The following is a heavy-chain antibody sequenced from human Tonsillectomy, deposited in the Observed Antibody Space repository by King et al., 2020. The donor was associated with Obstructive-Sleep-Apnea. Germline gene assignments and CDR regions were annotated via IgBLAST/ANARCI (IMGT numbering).Heavy chain of an antibody. CDR3: AKVLLAAAGRDY. Sequence: QVQLVESGGGVVQPGGSLRLSCAASGFTFSSYGMHWVRQAPGKGLEWVAFIRYDGSNKYYADSVKGRFTISRDNSKNTLYLQMNSLRAEDTAVYYCAKVLLAAAGRDYWGQGTLVTVSS. CDR2: IRYDGSNK. J-gene: IGHJ4*02. D-gene: IGHD6-13*01. V-gene: IGHV3-30*02. CDR1: GFTFSSYG.